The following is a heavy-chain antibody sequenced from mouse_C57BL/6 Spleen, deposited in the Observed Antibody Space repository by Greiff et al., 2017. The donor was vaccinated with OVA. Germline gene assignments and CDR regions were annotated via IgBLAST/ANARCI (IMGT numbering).Heavy chain of an antibody. CDR3: ASAGDVESRYFDV. J-gene: IGHJ1*03. D-gene: IGHD3-3*01. V-gene: IGHV1-69*01. CDR1: GYTFTSYW. Sequence: QVQLQQPGAELVMPGASVKLSCKASGYTFTSYWMHWVKQRPGQGLEWIGEIDPSDSYTNYNQKFKGKSTLTVDKSSSTAYMQLSSLTSEDSAVYYCASAGDVESRYFDVWGTGTTVTVSS. CDR2: IDPSDSYT.